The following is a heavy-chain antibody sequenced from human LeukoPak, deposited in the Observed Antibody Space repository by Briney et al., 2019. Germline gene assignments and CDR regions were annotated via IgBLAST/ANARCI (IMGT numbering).Heavy chain of an antibody. D-gene: IGHD1-26*01. CDR2: VYNSGST. V-gene: IGHV4-59*01. CDR1: GGSISIYY. Sequence: KPAETLSLTCTVSGGSISIYYWSWIRQPPGKGLEWIGYVYNSGSTGYNPSLKSRVTISADTSKNQFSLRLSSVTAADTAVYYCVRDRELNYWGQGTLVTVSS. CDR3: VRDRELNY. J-gene: IGHJ4*02.